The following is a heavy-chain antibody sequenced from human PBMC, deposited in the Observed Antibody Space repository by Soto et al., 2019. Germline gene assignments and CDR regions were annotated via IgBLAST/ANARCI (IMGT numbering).Heavy chain of an antibody. D-gene: IGHD3-3*01. CDR2: TYYRSKWYY. V-gene: IGHV6-1*01. CDR3: ARVDTIFGVVSDY. Sequence: PSQTLSLTCAISGDSVSSNHATWDWIRQSPSRGLEWLGRTYYRSKWYYDYALSVKSRITINPDTSNNQLSLQLNSVTPDDTAVYYCARVDTIFGVVSDYWGQGTLVTVSS. J-gene: IGHJ4*02. CDR1: GDSVSSNHAT.